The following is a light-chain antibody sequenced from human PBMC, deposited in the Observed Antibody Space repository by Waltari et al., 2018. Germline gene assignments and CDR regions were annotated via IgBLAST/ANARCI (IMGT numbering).Light chain of an antibody. Sequence: SSELTQDPAVSVALGQTVRITFQGDSLRSYNASWYQQKPGQAPVLVIYGKTNRPSGIPDRFSGSSSGNTASLTITGAQAEDEADYYCNSRDSSGNHVVFGGGTKLTVL. V-gene: IGLV3-19*01. CDR2: GKT. CDR1: SLRSYN. J-gene: IGLJ2*01. CDR3: NSRDSSGNHVV.